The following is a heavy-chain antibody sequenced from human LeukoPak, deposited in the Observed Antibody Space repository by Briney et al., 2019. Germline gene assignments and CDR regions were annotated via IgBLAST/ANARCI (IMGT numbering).Heavy chain of an antibody. Sequence: ASVKVSCKASGYTFTSYGISWVRQAPGQGLEWMGWISAYNGNTNYAQKLQGRVTMTTDTSTSTAYMEPRSLRSDDTAVYYCARDKIVVVPAAYYGMDVWGQGTTVTVSS. CDR2: ISAYNGNT. D-gene: IGHD2-2*01. CDR1: GYTFTSYG. J-gene: IGHJ6*02. V-gene: IGHV1-18*01. CDR3: ARDKIVVVPAAYYGMDV.